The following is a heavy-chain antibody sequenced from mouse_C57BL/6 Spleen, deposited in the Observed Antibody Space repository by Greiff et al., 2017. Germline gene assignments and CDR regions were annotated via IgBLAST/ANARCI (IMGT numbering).Heavy chain of an antibody. Sequence: EVKLMESGGGLVKPGGSLKLSCAASGFTFSSYAMSWVRQTPEKRLEWVATSSDGGSYTYYPDNVKGRFTISRDNAKNNLYLQMSHLKSEDTAMYYCARENYSNFYAMDYWGQGTSVTVSS. D-gene: IGHD2-5*01. CDR1: GFTFSSYA. CDR2: SSDGGSYT. CDR3: ARENYSNFYAMDY. V-gene: IGHV5-4*01. J-gene: IGHJ4*01.